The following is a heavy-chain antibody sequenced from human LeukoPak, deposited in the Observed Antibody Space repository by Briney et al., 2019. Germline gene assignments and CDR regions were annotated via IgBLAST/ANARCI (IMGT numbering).Heavy chain of an antibody. J-gene: IGHJ4*02. V-gene: IGHV3-21*01. CDR3: GRAFPPLRTASAGDL. Sequence: GGSLRPSCSASGFSFSDYDMNWFRQAPGKGLEWISSISGRSSHVYYGDSVKGRFSISRDNAMNSVFLQMDSLGVDDTAVYYCGRAFPPLRTASAGDLWGQGTLVTVSS. D-gene: IGHD3-16*01. CDR2: ISGRSSHV. CDR1: GFSFSDYD.